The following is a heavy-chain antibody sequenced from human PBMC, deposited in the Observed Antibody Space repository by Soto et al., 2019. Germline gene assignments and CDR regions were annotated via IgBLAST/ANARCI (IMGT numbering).Heavy chain of an antibody. CDR2: IYYTGNT. D-gene: IGHD5-12*01. Sequence: QVQLQESGPGVVKPSDTLSVTCTVSGGSVSSRSHFWSWIRQPPGGGLQWIGYIYYTGNTNYNPSLKSRATLSVDTSRNQFSLRLTSVTAADTAIYYCARYDAESGSNKLDPWGQGTLVTVSS. J-gene: IGHJ5*02. CDR3: ARYDAESGSNKLDP. CDR1: GGSVSSRSHF. V-gene: IGHV4-61*01.